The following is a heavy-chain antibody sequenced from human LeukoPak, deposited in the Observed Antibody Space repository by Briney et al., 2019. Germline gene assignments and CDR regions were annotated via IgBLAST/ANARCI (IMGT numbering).Heavy chain of an antibody. CDR2: ISSSSSYI. J-gene: IGHJ3*02. D-gene: IGHD3-10*01. CDR3: ARDYQVLLWFGEMKDAFDI. CDR1: GFTFSSYS. V-gene: IGHV3-21*01. Sequence: GGSLRLSCAASGFTFSSYSMNWVRHAPGKGLEWVSSISSSSSYIYYADSVKGRFTISRDNAKNSLYLQMNSLRAEDTAVYYCARDYQVLLWFGEMKDAFDIWGQGTMVTVSS.